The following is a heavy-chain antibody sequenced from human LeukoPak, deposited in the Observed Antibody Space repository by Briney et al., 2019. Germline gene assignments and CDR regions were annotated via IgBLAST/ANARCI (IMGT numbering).Heavy chain of an antibody. Sequence: GGSLRLSCAASGLTFSRYWMSWVRQAPGKGLEWVANIKQDGSEKYYVDSVKGRFTISRDNAKNSLHLQMNSLRAEDTAVYYCASLYSSGWYYWGQGTLVTVSS. J-gene: IGHJ4*02. D-gene: IGHD6-19*01. CDR3: ASLYSSGWYY. V-gene: IGHV3-7*01. CDR2: IKQDGSEK. CDR1: GLTFSRYW.